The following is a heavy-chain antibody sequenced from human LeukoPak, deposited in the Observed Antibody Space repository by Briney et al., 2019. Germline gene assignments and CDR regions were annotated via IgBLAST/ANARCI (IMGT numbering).Heavy chain of an antibody. V-gene: IGHV4-34*01. Sequence: PSETLSLTCAVYGGSFSGYYWSWIRQPPGKGLEWSGEIKHSGSTNYNPSLKSRVTISVDTSKNQFYLKLSSVTAADTAVYYCAREGLSSGEEDYYYMDVWGKGTTVTVSS. D-gene: IGHD3-22*01. CDR2: IKHSGST. J-gene: IGHJ6*03. CDR3: AREGLSSGEEDYYYMDV. CDR1: GGSFSGYY.